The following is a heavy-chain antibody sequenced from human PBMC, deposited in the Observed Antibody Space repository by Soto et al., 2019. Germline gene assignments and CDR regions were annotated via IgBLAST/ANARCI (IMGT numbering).Heavy chain of an antibody. D-gene: IGHD2-8*01. CDR3: AREVRYCTNGVCHTRGYGMDV. CDR1: GYTFTGYY. V-gene: IGHV1-46*01. Sequence: ASVKVSCKASGYTFTGYYMHWVRQAPGQGLEWMGIINPSGGSTSYAQKFQGRVTMTRDTSTSTVYMELSSLRSEDTAVYYCAREVRYCTNGVCHTRGYGMDVWGQGTTVTVSS. CDR2: INPSGGST. J-gene: IGHJ6*02.